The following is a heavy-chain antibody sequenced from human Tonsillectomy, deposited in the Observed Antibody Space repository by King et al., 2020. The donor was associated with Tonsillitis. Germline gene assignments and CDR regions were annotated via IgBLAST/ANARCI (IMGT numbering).Heavy chain of an antibody. D-gene: IGHD4-23*01. CDR2: IYYSGST. Sequence: VQLQESGPGLVKPSETLSLTCTVSGDSISSSSYYWGWIRQPPGEGLEWIGNIYYSGSTYYNPSLKSRVIISVDTSKNQFSLKLSSVTAADTAVYYCARRLKGYGGSYNWFDPWGQGTLVTVSS. CDR1: GDSISSSSYY. CDR3: ARRLKGYGGSYNWFDP. J-gene: IGHJ5*02. V-gene: IGHV4-39*01.